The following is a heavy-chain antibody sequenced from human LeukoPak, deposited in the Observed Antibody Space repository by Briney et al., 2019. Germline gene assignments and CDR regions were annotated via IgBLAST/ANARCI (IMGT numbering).Heavy chain of an antibody. CDR3: ASGEYYECWSGYSLSVF. CDR2: ISSIGGRT. D-gene: IGHD3-3*01. J-gene: IGHJ4*02. CDR1: GFTFSSYA. V-gene: IGHV3-64D*09. Sequence: GGSLRLSCSASGFTFSSYAMNWVRQAPGKGLECVSAISSIGGRTYYADSVKGRFTISRDNSTNTLYLQMSSLRAEDTAVYYCASGEYYECWSGYSLSVFWGQGTLVTVSS.